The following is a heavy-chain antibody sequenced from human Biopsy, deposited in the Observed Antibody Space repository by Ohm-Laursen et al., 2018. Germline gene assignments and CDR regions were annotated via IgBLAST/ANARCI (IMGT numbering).Heavy chain of an antibody. CDR1: SGSIRGYY. CDR2: VYSSGST. V-gene: IGHV4-59*08. Sequence: SETLSLTCTVSSGSIRGYYWTWIRQAPGKGLEFIGYVYSSGSTNYNPSLKSRATISLDTSRNQVSLRLSSVTAADTAVYYCARGIAVVRSLDVWGQGTTVAVSS. CDR3: ARGIAVVRSLDV. J-gene: IGHJ6*02. D-gene: IGHD5-18*01.